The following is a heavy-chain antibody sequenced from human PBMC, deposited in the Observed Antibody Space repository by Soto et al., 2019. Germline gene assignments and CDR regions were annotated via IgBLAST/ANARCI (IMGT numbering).Heavy chain of an antibody. J-gene: IGHJ4*02. CDR3: VCRGNFFVY. CDR2: INQDGCER. V-gene: IGHV3-7*01. D-gene: IGHD2-15*01. CDR1: GFTFSTYW. Sequence: EVQLVDSGGGLVKPGGSLRLPCAASGFTFSTYWMTWVRQPPGKGLEWVASINQDGCERNYVDSVRGRFTISRDNAKNSLYLQMNSLRAEDTAVYYCVCRGNFFVYWGQGTLVTVST.